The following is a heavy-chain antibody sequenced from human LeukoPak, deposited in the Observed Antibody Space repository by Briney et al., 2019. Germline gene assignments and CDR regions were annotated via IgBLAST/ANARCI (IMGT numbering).Heavy chain of an antibody. D-gene: IGHD2-15*01. CDR1: GDSVSSNSVA. V-gene: IGHV6-1*01. Sequence: SQTLSLTCAISGDSVSSNSVAWNWIRQSPSRVLEWLGRTYYRSKWYNDYAVSVKGRITINPDTSKNQFSLQLNSVTPEDTAVYYCARDHCSGGSCHWRFDYWGQGTLVTVSS. CDR3: ARDHCSGGSCHWRFDY. J-gene: IGHJ4*02. CDR2: TYYRSKWYN.